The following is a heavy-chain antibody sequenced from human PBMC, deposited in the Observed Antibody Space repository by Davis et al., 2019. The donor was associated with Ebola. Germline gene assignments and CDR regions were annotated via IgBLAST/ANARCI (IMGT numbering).Heavy chain of an antibody. CDR3: ARAHEGDFDY. Sequence: PSETLSLTCTVSGGSVSSGSYYWSWIRQPPGKGLEWIGYIYYSGSTYYNPSLKSRVTISVDTSKNQFSLKLSSVTAADTAVYYCARAHEGDFDYWGQGTLVTVSS. CDR2: IYYSGST. D-gene: IGHD3-16*01. J-gene: IGHJ4*02. CDR1: GGSVSSGSYY. V-gene: IGHV4-61*01.